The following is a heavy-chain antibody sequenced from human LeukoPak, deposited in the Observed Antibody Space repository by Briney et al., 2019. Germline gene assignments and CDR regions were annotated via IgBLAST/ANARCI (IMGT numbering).Heavy chain of an antibody. Sequence: ASAKVSCKASGYTFTGYYMHWVRQAPGQGLEWMGWINPNSGDTKYAQNFQGRVTMTRDRSISTVYMELSSLRSDDTAVYYCATYTGYCSGGNCYSPFDYWGQGTLVTVSS. D-gene: IGHD2-15*01. V-gene: IGHV1-2*02. J-gene: IGHJ4*02. CDR1: GYTFTGYY. CDR3: ATYTGYCSGGNCYSPFDY. CDR2: INPNSGDT.